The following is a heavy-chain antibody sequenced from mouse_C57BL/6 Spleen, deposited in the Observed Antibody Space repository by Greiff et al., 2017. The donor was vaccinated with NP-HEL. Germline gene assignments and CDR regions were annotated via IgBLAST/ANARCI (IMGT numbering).Heavy chain of an antibody. D-gene: IGHD1-1*01. CDR2: IHPNSGST. CDR3: AGVLYYYGSSPH. Sequence: VQLQQSGAELVKPGASVKLSCKASGYTFTSYWMHWVKQRPGQGLEWIGMIHPNSGSTNYNEKFKSKATLTVDKSSSTAYMQLSSLTSEDSAVYYCAGVLYYYGSSPHWGQGTTLTVSS. CDR1: GYTFTSYW. J-gene: IGHJ2*01. V-gene: IGHV1-64*01.